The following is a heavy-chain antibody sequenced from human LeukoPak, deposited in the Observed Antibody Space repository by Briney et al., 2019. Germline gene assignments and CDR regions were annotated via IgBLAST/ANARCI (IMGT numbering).Heavy chain of an antibody. Sequence: GGSLRLSCGASGFMFGRYGMTWVRQAPGRGPEWVSTINENGANTHYADSVKGRFTISRDNSRNTLYLQMDSLRAEDTAVYYYARDFQHVGGQEWGQGTLVTVSS. V-gene: IGHV3-23*01. D-gene: IGHD4-23*01. CDR2: INENGANT. CDR3: ARDFQHVGGQE. CDR1: GFMFGRYG. J-gene: IGHJ4*02.